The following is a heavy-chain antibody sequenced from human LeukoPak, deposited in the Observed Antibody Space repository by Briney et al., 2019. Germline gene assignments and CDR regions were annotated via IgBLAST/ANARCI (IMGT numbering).Heavy chain of an antibody. Sequence: PSETLSLTCTVSGGSISSYYWSWIRQPPGKGLEWIGSIYYSGSTYYNPSLKSRVTISVDTSKNQYSLKLSSVTAADTAVYYCARDTAMVSWFDPWGQGTLVTVSS. J-gene: IGHJ5*02. V-gene: IGHV4-39*01. CDR2: IYYSGST. CDR1: GGSISSYY. CDR3: ARDTAMVSWFDP. D-gene: IGHD5-18*01.